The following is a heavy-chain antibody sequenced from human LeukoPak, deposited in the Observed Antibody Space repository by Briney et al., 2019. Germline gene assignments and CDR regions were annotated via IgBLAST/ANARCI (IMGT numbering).Heavy chain of an antibody. Sequence: ASVKVSCKASGYTFTSYGISWVRQAPGQGLEWTGWISAYNGNTNYAQKLQGRVTMTTDTSTSTAYMELRSLRSDDTAVYYYARDSYYGSGSYYNVVWFDPWGQGTLVTVSS. CDR3: ARDSYYGSGSYYNVVWFDP. D-gene: IGHD3-10*01. CDR1: GYTFTSYG. V-gene: IGHV1-18*01. J-gene: IGHJ5*02. CDR2: ISAYNGNT.